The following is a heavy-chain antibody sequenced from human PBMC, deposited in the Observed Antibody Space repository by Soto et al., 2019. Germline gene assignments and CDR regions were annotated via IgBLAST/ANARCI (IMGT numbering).Heavy chain of an antibody. CDR2: MSSNGGRT. J-gene: IGHJ4*02. V-gene: IGHV3-64D*06. Sequence: PGGSLRRSCSAAGLTFSSYAMHWVRQAPGKRLEHGSAMSSNGGRTYYGDSVKGRFTISRDNSKNTLYLQMRRLRADDTAVYYCVKASFYSGYPGDWGRGSL. CDR1: GLTFSSYA. D-gene: IGHD5-12*01. CDR3: VKASFYSGYPGD.